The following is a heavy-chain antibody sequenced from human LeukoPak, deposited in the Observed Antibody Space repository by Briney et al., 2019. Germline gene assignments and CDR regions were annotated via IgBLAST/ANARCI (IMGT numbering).Heavy chain of an antibody. CDR1: GFIFSSYG. D-gene: IGHD3-22*01. J-gene: IGHJ4*02. Sequence: GGSLRLSCAASGFIFSSYGMNWVRRAPGKGLEWVSGISGSADITYYADSVRGRFTISRDNSKNTLYLQMNSLRTEDTALYYCTKETTMIVGGQYFDYWGQGTLVTVSS. CDR3: TKETTMIVGGQYFDY. CDR2: ISGSADIT. V-gene: IGHV3-23*01.